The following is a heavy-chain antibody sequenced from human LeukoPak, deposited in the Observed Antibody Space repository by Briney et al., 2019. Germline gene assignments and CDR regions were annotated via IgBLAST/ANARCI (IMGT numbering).Heavy chain of an antibody. D-gene: IGHD6-25*01. J-gene: IGHJ4*02. Sequence: GGSLRLSCAASGFTFSGSAMHWVRQASGKGLEWVGRIRSKANSYATAYAASVKGRFTISRDDSKNTAYLQMNSLKTEDTAVYYCTRRGLDFDYWGQGTLVTVSS. CDR3: TRRGLDFDY. CDR2: IRSKANSYAT. V-gene: IGHV3-73*01. CDR1: GFTFSGSA.